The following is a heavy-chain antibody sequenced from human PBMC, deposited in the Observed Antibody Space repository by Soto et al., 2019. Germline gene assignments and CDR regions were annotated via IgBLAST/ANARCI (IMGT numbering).Heavy chain of an antibody. V-gene: IGHV1-69*08. CDR1: GGTFSSYT. J-gene: IGHJ4*02. CDR3: ARDRYCSGGSCYSGYGY. Sequence: QVQLVQSGAEVKKPGSSVKVSCKASGGTFSSYTMSWVRQAPGQGIEWMGRIIPILGIANYAQKFQGRVTITADKSTSTAYMELSSLRSEDTAVYYCARDRYCSGGSCYSGYGYWGQGTLVTVSS. CDR2: IIPILGIA. D-gene: IGHD2-15*01.